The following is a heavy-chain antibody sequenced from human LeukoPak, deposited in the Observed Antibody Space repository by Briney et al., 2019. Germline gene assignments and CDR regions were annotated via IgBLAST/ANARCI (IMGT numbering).Heavy chain of an antibody. Sequence: GGSLRLSCAASGFTFSSYGMHWVRQAPGKGLEWVAVISYDGNNKYYADSVKGRFTISRDNSKNTLYLQINSLRAEDTAVYYCAKTVDDYGDYWGQGTLVTVSS. V-gene: IGHV3-30*18. J-gene: IGHJ4*02. CDR3: AKTVDDYGDY. CDR1: GFTFSSYG. D-gene: IGHD4-11*01. CDR2: ISYDGNNK.